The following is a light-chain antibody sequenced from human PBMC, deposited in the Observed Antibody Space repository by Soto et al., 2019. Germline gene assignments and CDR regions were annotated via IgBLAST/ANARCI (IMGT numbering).Light chain of an antibody. J-gene: IGKJ2*01. V-gene: IGKV1-39*01. Sequence: DIQMTQSPSSLSASVGDRVTITCRASQSISSYLNWYQQKPGKAPMLLIYAASSLQSGVPSRVSGSGSGTDFTLTISSLQPEDFATYYCQQSYSTPLYTFGQGTKLEIK. CDR3: QQSYSTPLYT. CDR2: AAS. CDR1: QSISSY.